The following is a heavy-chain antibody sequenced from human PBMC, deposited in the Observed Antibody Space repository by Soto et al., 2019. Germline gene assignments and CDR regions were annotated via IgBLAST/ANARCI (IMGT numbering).Heavy chain of an antibody. Sequence: QVQLVQSGAEVKKPGASVKVSCKASGYTFTGYYMHWVRQAPGQGLEWMGWINPNSGGTNYAQKCQGRVTMTRDTSISTAYMELSRLRSDDTAVYYCASHGPIVLMVYATDYGMDGWGQGTTVTVSS. V-gene: IGHV1-2*02. D-gene: IGHD2-8*01. CDR2: INPNSGGT. CDR1: GYTFTGYY. J-gene: IGHJ6*02. CDR3: ASHGPIVLMVYATDYGMDG.